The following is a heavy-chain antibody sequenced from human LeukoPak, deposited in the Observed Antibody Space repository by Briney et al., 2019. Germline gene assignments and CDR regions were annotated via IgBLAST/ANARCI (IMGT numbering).Heavy chain of an antibody. V-gene: IGHV4-59*01. D-gene: IGHD3-9*01. J-gene: IGHJ3*02. Sequence: SETLSLTCTVSGGSISSYYWSWIRQPPGKGLEWIGYIYYSGSTNYNPSLKSRVTISVDTSKNQFSLKLSSVTAADTAVYYCATPSPTGYDHDAFDIWGQGTMVTVSS. CDR1: GGSISSYY. CDR3: ATPSPTGYDHDAFDI. CDR2: IYYSGST.